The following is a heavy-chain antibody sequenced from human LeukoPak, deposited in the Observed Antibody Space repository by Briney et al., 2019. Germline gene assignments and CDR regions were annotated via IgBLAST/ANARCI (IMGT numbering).Heavy chain of an antibody. CDR1: GFTFSSHG. D-gene: IGHD2-2*01. CDR2: IWYDGSNK. J-gene: IGHJ4*02. CDR3: AGAGRYCRSTSWNTGDY. V-gene: IGHV3-33*01. Sequence: GGSLRLSCAASGFTFSSHGMHCVRQAPGKGLEWVAVIWYDGSNKSYAESVEGRVTISRDKSKNRLYLQMNSLRAEDTAVYYCAGAGRYCRSTSWNTGDYWGQGALVTVSS.